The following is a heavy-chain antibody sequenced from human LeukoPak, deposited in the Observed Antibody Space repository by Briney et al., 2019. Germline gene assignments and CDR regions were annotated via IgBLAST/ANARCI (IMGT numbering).Heavy chain of an antibody. CDR1: GFTFSSYE. CDR2: ISSSGSTI. CDR3: ARANDILTGPLNWFDP. D-gene: IGHD3-9*01. V-gene: IGHV3-48*03. J-gene: IGHJ5*02. Sequence: GGSRRLSCAASGFTFSSYEMNWVRQAPGKGLEWVSYISSSGSTIYYADSVKGRFTISRDNAKNSLYLHMNSLRAEDTAVYYCARANDILTGPLNWFDPWGQGTLVTVSS.